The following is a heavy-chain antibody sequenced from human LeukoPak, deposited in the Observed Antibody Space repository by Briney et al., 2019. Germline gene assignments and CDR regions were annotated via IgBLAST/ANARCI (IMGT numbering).Heavy chain of an antibody. CDR3: ATISYWTHDY. Sequence: GGSLRLSCAASGFIFSGYWMSWVRQAPGKGLEWVAKIKKDGSEKYSVDSVKGRFTISRDNAKNSLYLQMNSLRAEDTAVYYCATISYWTHDYWGQGTLVTVSS. CDR2: IKKDGSEK. J-gene: IGHJ4*02. V-gene: IGHV3-7*01. D-gene: IGHD3-10*01. CDR1: GFIFSGYW.